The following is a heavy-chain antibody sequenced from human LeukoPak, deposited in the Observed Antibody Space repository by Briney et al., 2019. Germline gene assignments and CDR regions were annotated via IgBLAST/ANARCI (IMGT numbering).Heavy chain of an antibody. J-gene: IGHJ4*02. CDR3: ARQEGGIVGPY. Sequence: SETLSLTCTVSGGSINSYFWTWIRQPAGKGLEWIGRIYTGGSTNYNPSLKSRVTMSVDTSRNQFSLKLNSVTAADTAVYYCARQEGGIVGPYWGQGTLVTVSS. CDR2: IYTGGST. CDR1: GGSINSYF. V-gene: IGHV4-4*07. D-gene: IGHD1-26*01.